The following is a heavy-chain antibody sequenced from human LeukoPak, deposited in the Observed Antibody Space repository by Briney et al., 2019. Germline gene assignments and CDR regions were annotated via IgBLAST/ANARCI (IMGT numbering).Heavy chain of an antibody. D-gene: IGHD2-21*02. V-gene: IGHV4-59*01. CDR3: ARWRYCGGDCYPSAFDI. J-gene: IGHJ3*02. CDR1: GGSISNYY. Sequence: SETLSLTCTVSGGSISNYYWSWIRQPPGKGLEWIGYFYYSGSTNYNPSLKSRVTISVDTSKNQFSLKLSSVTAADTAVYYCARWRYCGGDCYPSAFDIWGQGTMVTVSS. CDR2: FYYSGST.